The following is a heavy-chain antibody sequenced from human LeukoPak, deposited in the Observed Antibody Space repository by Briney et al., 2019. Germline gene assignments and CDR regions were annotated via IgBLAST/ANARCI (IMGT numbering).Heavy chain of an antibody. CDR3: ARSIMGMNCSYDI. CDR1: GFTLSSYA. CDR2: ITVSGTNT. J-gene: IGHJ3*02. Sequence: PGGSLRLSCAASGFTLSSYAMSWVRRAPRKGLEWVSGITVSGTNTYDADSVKGRFTISRDNSKNAVYLQMNSLRAEETAVYYCARSIMGMNCSYDIRGQGTMVTVSS. V-gene: IGHV3-23*01. D-gene: IGHD1-26*01.